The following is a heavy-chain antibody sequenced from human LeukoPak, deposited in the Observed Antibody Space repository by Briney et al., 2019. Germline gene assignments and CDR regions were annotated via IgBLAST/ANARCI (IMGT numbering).Heavy chain of an antibody. CDR1: GGSINSYY. J-gene: IGHJ5*02. CDR3: ARSGDYAHNWYDP. D-gene: IGHD4-17*01. CDR2: IYYSGST. Sequence: PSETLSLTCTVSGGSINSYYWSWIRQPPGKGLEWIGSIYYSGSTSYNPSLKSRVTMSVDTPKNQFSLKLSSVTAADTAVYYCARSGDYAHNWYDPWGQGTLVTVSS. V-gene: IGHV4-59*12.